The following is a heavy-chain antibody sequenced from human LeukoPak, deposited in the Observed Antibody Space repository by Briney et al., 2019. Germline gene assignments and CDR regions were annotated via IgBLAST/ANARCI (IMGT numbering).Heavy chain of an antibody. CDR3: ARLKDY. Sequence: SETLSLTCAVYGGSFSGYYWSWIRQPPGKGLEWIGEINHSGSTNYNPSLKSRVTISVDTSKNQFSLKLSSVTAADTAVYYCARLKDYWGQGTLVTVS. CDR1: GGSFSGYY. J-gene: IGHJ4*02. CDR2: INHSGST. V-gene: IGHV4-34*01.